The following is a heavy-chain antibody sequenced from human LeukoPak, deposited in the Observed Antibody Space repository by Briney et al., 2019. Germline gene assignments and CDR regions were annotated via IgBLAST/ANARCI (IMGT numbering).Heavy chain of an antibody. V-gene: IGHV1-2*02. CDR2: INPNSGGT. J-gene: IGHJ3*02. Sequence: ASVKVSCKASGYTFTGYYMHWVRQAPGQGLEWMGWINPNSGGTNYAQKFQGRVTMTRDTSISTAYMELSRLRSDDTAVYYCAREGGYSYDRRGAFDIWGQGTMVTVSS. CDR3: AREGGYSYDRRGAFDI. CDR1: GYTFTGYY. D-gene: IGHD5-18*01.